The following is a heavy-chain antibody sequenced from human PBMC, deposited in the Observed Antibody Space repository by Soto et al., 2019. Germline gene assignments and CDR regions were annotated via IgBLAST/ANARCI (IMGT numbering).Heavy chain of an antibody. V-gene: IGHV1-3*01. CDR3: ARTYYYDSSGYYGNWFDP. J-gene: IGHJ5*02. CDR2: INAGNGNT. CDR1: GYTFTSYA. D-gene: IGHD3-22*01. Sequence: ASVKVSCKASGYTFTSYAMHWVRQAPGQRLEWMGWINAGNGNTKYSQKFQGRVTITADESTSTAYMELSSLRSEDTAVYYCARTYYYDSSGYYGNWFDPWGQGTLVTVSS.